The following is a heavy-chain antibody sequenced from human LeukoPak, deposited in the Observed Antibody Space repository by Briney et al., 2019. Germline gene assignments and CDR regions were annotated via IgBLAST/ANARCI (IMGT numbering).Heavy chain of an antibody. D-gene: IGHD5-24*01. CDR1: VGSLSSSNW. CDR2: IYHSGST. V-gene: IGHV4-4*02. Sequence: SETLSLTCAVSVGSLSSSNWWSWVRPPPGKGLEWIGEIYHSGSTNHNPSLKSRVTISVDKSKNQFSLKLSSVTAADTAVYYCARDQGGDGYLTGNDAFDIWGQGTMVTVSS. CDR3: ARDQGGDGYLTGNDAFDI. J-gene: IGHJ3*02.